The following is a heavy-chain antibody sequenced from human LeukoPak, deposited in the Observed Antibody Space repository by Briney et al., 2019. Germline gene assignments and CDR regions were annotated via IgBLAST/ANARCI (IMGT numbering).Heavy chain of an antibody. CDR3: AREGVDTLSGYYYMDV. J-gene: IGHJ6*03. CDR2: ISSSSSYI. V-gene: IGHV3-21*01. Sequence: GGSLRLSCAVSGFTFSGFWMSWVRQAPGKGLEWVSSISSSSSYIYYADSVKGRFTISRDNAKNSLYLQMNSLRAEDTAVYYCAREGVDTLSGYYYMDVWGKGTTVTVSS. D-gene: IGHD5-18*01. CDR1: GFTFSGFW.